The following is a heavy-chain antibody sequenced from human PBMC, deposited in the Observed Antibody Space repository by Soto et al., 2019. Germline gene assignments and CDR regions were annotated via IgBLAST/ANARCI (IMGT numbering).Heavy chain of an antibody. CDR1: GGSVSSGSYY. J-gene: IGHJ5*02. D-gene: IGHD6-19*01. CDR3: ARVNSSGWDWFDP. Sequence: QVQLQESGPGLVKPSETLSLTCTVSGGSVSSGSYYWSWIRQPPGKGLEWIGYIYYSGSTNYNPALRSRVTIEVDTSKNHFSLKLSSVTAAATAVYYCARVNSSGWDWFDPWGQGTLVTVS. V-gene: IGHV4-61*03. CDR2: IYYSGST.